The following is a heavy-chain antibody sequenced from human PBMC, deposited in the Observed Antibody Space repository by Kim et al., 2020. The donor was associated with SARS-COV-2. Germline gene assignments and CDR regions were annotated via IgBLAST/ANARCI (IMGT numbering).Heavy chain of an antibody. Sequence: GGSLRLSCAASGFTFDDYAMHWVRQAPGKGLEWVSGISWNSGSIGYADSVKGRFTISRDNAKNSLYPQMNSLRAEDTALYYCAKVSGYGDYVGWFDPWGQGTLVTVSS. CDR2: ISWNSGSI. D-gene: IGHD4-17*01. J-gene: IGHJ5*02. CDR3: AKVSGYGDYVGWFDP. CDR1: GFTFDDYA. V-gene: IGHV3-9*01.